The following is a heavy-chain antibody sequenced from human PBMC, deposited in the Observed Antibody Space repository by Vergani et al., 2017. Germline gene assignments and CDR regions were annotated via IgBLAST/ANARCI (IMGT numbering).Heavy chain of an antibody. CDR3: ARDVNGETYYFDY. CDR1: GFTFSSYS. J-gene: IGHJ4*02. Sequence: VQLVESGGGLVQPGGSLRLSCAASGFTFSSYSMNWVRQAPGKGLEWVSYISSSSSTIYYADSVKGRFTISRDNAKNSLYLQMNSLRAEDTAVYYCARDVNGETYYFDYWGQGTLVTVSS. D-gene: IGHD4-17*01. CDR2: ISSSSSTI. V-gene: IGHV3-48*01.